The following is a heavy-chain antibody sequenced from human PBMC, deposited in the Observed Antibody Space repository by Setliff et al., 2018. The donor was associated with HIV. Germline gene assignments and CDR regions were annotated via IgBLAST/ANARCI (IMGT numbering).Heavy chain of an antibody. J-gene: IGHJ4*02. D-gene: IGHD5-12*01. Sequence: GGSLRLSCAASGFSISTYAMNWVRQAPGKGLEWVSSITYSGSHKFYADSLKGRFTISRDNAEKSLYLQMNSLRAEDTAVYYCAGENVDIVATTKAIDFWGQGTLVTVSS. V-gene: IGHV3-21*01. CDR3: AGENVDIVATTKAIDF. CDR2: ITYSGSHK. CDR1: GFSISTYA.